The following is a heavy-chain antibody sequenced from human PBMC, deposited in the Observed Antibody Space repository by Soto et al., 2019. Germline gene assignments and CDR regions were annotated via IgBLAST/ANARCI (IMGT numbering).Heavy chain of an antibody. J-gene: IGHJ3*02. V-gene: IGHV1-69*01. CDR3: ARNYGGNSVFGAFAI. CDR2: IIPIFGTA. Sequence: QALVQGPEWMGGIIPIFGTANYAQKFQGRVTITADESTSTAYMELSSLRSEDTAVYYCARNYGGNSVFGAFAIWGQGTMVTVSS. D-gene: IGHD4-17*01.